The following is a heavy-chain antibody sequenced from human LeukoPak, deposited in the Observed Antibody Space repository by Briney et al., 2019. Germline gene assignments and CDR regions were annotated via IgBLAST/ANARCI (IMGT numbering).Heavy chain of an antibody. CDR1: GFTFSSYG. V-gene: IGHV3-33*01. CDR2: IWYDGSNK. J-gene: IGHJ1*01. Sequence: PGGSLRLSCAASGFTFSSYGMHWVRQAPGKGLEWVAVIWYDGSNKYYADSVKGRFTISRDNSKNTLYLQMNSLRAEDTVAYYCARGPEYFQHWGQGTLVTVSS. CDR3: ARGPEYFQH.